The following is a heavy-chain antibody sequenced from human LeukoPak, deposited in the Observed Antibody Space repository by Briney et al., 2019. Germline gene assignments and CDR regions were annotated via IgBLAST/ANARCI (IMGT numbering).Heavy chain of an antibody. J-gene: IGHJ5*02. Sequence: SETLSLTCTVSGGSISSYYWSWIRQPPGKGLEWIGHISYSGSTNFNPSLKSRVTISVATSKNQFSLKLSSVTAADTAVYYCAREGTAGTNLNWFDPWGQGTLVAVSS. CDR2: ISYSGST. D-gene: IGHD1-1*01. CDR1: GGSISSYY. V-gene: IGHV4-59*01. CDR3: AREGTAGTNLNWFDP.